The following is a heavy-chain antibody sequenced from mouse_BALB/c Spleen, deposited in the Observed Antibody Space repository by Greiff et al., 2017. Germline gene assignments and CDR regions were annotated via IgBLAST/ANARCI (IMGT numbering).Heavy chain of an antibody. V-gene: IGHV1-7*01. CDR2: INPSTGYT. Sequence: VKLMESGAELAKPGASVKMSCKASGYTFTSYWMHWVKQRPGQGLEWIGYINPSTGYTEYNQKFKDKATLTADKSSSTAYMQLSSLTSEDSAVYYCASFIYYYGSSPYYFDYWGQGTTLTVSS. D-gene: IGHD1-1*01. J-gene: IGHJ2*01. CDR1: GYTFTSYW. CDR3: ASFIYYYGSSPYYFDY.